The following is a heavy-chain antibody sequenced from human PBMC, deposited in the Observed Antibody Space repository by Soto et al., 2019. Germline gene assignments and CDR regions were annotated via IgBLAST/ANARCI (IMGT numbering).Heavy chain of an antibody. Sequence: QVQLVQSGAEVTKPGASVKVSCKASGYTFTSYYMHWVRQAPGQGLEGMGIINPSGGSTSYAQKFQGRVTMTRDTSTSTVYMELSSLRSEDTAVYYCARGRSGIGGEGNWFDPWGQGTLVTVSS. D-gene: IGHD2-21*01. CDR3: ARGRSGIGGEGNWFDP. V-gene: IGHV1-46*01. J-gene: IGHJ5*02. CDR2: INPSGGST. CDR1: GYTFTSYY.